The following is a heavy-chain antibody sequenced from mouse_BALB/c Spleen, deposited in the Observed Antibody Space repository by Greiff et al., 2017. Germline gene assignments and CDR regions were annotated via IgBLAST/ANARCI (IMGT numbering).Heavy chain of an antibody. J-gene: IGHJ2*01. CDR3: ARGDYYGSSRFDY. Sequence: EVQGVESGGGLVQPGGSRKLSCAASGFTFSSFGMHWVRQAPEKGLEWVAYISSGSSTIYYADTVKGRFTISRDNPKNTLFLQMTSLRSEDTAMYYCARGDYYGSSRFDYWGQGTTLTVSS. D-gene: IGHD1-1*01. CDR1: GFTFSSFG. V-gene: IGHV5-17*02. CDR2: ISSGSSTI.